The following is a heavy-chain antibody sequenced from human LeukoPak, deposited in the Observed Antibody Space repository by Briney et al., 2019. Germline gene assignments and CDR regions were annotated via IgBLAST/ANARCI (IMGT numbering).Heavy chain of an antibody. Sequence: PSETLSLTCTVSGGSVNSGTYHWGWVRQPPGKGLEWIGSVYFDGSTHDNPSLKSRVAISVDTSKNQFSLKLTSVTAADTAVYYCARGSSWSRGDFYGMDVWGQGTTVTVSS. D-gene: IGHD6-13*01. CDR2: VYFDGST. CDR3: ARGSSWSRGDFYGMDV. J-gene: IGHJ6*02. CDR1: GGSVNSGTYH. V-gene: IGHV4-39*07.